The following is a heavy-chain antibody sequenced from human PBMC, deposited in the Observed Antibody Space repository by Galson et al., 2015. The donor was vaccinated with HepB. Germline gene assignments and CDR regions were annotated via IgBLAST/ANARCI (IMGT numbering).Heavy chain of an antibody. V-gene: IGHV1-18*01. Sequence: SVKVSCKASGYTFTSYGISWVRQAPGQGLEWMGWISAYNGNTNYAQKLQGRVTMTTDTSTSTAYMELRSLRSDDTAVYYCARELQSIVGAPDAFEIWGQGTMVTVSS. D-gene: IGHD1-26*01. J-gene: IGHJ3*02. CDR2: ISAYNGNT. CDR3: ARELQSIVGAPDAFEI. CDR1: GYTFTSYG.